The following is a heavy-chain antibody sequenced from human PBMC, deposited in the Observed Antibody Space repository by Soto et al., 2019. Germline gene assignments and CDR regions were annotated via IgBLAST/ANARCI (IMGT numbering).Heavy chain of an antibody. CDR1: GFTVSTGH. D-gene: IGHD3-16*01. V-gene: IGHV3-53*01. J-gene: IGHJ4*02. CDR3: ARSEVGD. CDR2: SFSGGAA. Sequence: EVQLVESGGGLIQPGGSLRLSCVASGFTVSTGHMIWVRQAPGKGLEWLSISFSGGAAYYAASVEGRFSVSRDNSKNTLYLQMNSLRVEDTAVYYWARSEVGDWGQGTLVTVSS.